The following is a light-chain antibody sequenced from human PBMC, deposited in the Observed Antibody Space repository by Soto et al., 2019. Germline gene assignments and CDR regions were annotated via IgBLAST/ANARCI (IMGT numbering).Light chain of an antibody. Sequence: AIRMTKSPSSFSASTGDRVTITCRASQGISSYLAWYQQKPGKAPKLLIYAASTLQSGVPSRFSGSGSGTDFTLTISCLQSEDFATYYFQQYYSYPYTFGQGTKLEIK. V-gene: IGKV1-8*01. CDR2: AAS. CDR1: QGISSY. J-gene: IGKJ2*01. CDR3: QQYYSYPYT.